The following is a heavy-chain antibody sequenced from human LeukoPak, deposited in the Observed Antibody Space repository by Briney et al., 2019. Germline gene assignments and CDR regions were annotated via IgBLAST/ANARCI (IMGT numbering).Heavy chain of an antibody. V-gene: IGHV4-31*03. D-gene: IGHD1-20*01. CDR2: IYNSEST. CDR3: ARVTGSSQFDY. CDR1: GGSISGGGYY. J-gene: IGHJ4*02. Sequence: SETLSLTCTVSGGSISGGGYYWSWIRQHPGKGLEWLGYIYNSESTYYNPSLKSRVTISVDTSKNQFFLKLSSVTAADTAVYYCARVTGSSQFDYWGQGTLVTVSS.